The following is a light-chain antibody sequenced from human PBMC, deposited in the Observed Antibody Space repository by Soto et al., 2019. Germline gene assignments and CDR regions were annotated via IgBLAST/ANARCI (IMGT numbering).Light chain of an antibody. CDR3: QQYSSYSRT. CDR1: QDIAAY. V-gene: IGKV1-16*01. Sequence: DIQVTQSPSSVSASVGDRVTMTCRASQDIAAYLAWYQHKPGRAPELLIHAASSLQSGVPSRFSGSGSGTEFTLTISSLQPDDFATYYCQQYSSYSRTFGQGTKVDIK. CDR2: AAS. J-gene: IGKJ1*01.